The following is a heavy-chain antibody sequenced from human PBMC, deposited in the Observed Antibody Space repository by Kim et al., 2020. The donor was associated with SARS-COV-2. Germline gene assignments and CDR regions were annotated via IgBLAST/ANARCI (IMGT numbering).Heavy chain of an antibody. Sequence: SETLSLTCSVSGVSMNTGSFFWGWVRQSPRKGLEWIGSVHYSGKSYKNPTLESRVTMSVDTSKNQFSLKLNSVTAADTALYFCVRRNNGPSRRYFHVWGQGSLVSVS. J-gene: IGHJ4*02. V-gene: IGHV4-39*01. D-gene: IGHD2-8*01. CDR3: VRRNNGPSRRYFHV. CDR1: GVSMNTGSFF. CDR2: VHYSGKS.